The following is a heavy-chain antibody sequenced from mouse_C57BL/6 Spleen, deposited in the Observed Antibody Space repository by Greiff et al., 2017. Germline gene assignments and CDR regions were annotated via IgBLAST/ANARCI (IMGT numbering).Heavy chain of an antibody. CDR1: GYTFTSYW. CDR3: ASAYDYDGRAWFAY. CDR2: IDPSDSDT. J-gene: IGHJ3*01. V-gene: IGHV1-52*01. Sequence: QVQLQQPGAELVRPGSSVKLSCKASGYTFTSYWMPWVKQRPIQGLEWIGNIDPSDSDTHYNQKVKDKDRLTVDKSSSTAYMQLSSLTSEDPAVYYCASAYDYDGRAWFAYRGQGTLVTVSA. D-gene: IGHD2-4*01.